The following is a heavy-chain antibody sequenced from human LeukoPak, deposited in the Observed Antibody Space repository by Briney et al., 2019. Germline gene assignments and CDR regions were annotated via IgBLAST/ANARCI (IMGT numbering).Heavy chain of an antibody. CDR3: AKGSGYEAQYYYYYMDV. J-gene: IGHJ6*03. D-gene: IGHD5-12*01. V-gene: IGHV4-34*01. CDR2: INHSGST. Sequence: SETLSLTCAVYDGSFSGYYWSWIRQPPGKGLEWIGEINHSGSTNYNPSLKSRVTISLDTSKSQFSLKVRYVTAADTAVYYCAKGSGYEAQYYYYYMDVWGKGTTVTISS. CDR1: DGSFSGYY.